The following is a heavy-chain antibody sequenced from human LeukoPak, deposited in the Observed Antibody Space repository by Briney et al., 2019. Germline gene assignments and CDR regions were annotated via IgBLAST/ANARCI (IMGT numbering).Heavy chain of an antibody. D-gene: IGHD3-10*01. CDR1: GFTVTSNY. Sequence: QSGGSLRLSCAASGFTVTSNYMSWVRQAPGKGLEWVSVIYSGGTTYYADSVKGRFTISRDNSKNTLYLQMNSLRAEDTAVYYCAKDRSPTYYYGSGSSPRNWFDPWGQGTLVTVTS. CDR2: IYSGGTT. V-gene: IGHV3-66*01. CDR3: AKDRSPTYYYGSGSSPRNWFDP. J-gene: IGHJ5*02.